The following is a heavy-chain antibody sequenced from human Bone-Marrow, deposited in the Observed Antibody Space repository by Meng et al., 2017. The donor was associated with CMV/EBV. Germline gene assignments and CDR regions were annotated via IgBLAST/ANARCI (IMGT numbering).Heavy chain of an antibody. Sequence: GESLKISCAASGFTFSSYWMHWVRQAPGKGLVWVSRINSDGSSTSYADSVKGRFTISRDNAKNTLYLQMNSLRAADTAVYYCARSGRGTSLGMDVWAQGTTVTVSS. J-gene: IGHJ6*02. V-gene: IGHV3-74*01. D-gene: IGHD2-2*01. CDR1: GFTFSSYW. CDR2: INSDGSST. CDR3: ARSGRGTSLGMDV.